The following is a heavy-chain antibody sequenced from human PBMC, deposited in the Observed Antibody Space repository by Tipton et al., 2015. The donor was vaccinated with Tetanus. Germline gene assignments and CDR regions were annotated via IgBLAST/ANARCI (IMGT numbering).Heavy chain of an antibody. CDR1: GGSIIVSNFY. J-gene: IGHJ6*02. V-gene: IGHV4-39*07. D-gene: IGHD4-17*01. CDR3: VRDRGLTTSGGIGMDV. Sequence: LRLSCRVSGGSIIVSNFYWGWIRQPPGKGLEWIGSIHYTGSTYLNPSLKSRVTISVDTSKNQFSLKLTSVTAADTAVYYCVRDRGLTTSGGIGMDVWGQGTTVTVSS. CDR2: IHYTGST.